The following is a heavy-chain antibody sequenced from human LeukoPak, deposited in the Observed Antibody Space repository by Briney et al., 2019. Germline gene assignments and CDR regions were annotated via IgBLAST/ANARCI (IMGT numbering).Heavy chain of an antibody. V-gene: IGHV1-69*04. Sequence: SVKVSCKASGGTFSSYAISWVRQAPGQGLEWMRRIIPILGIANYAQKFQGRVTITADKSTSTAYMELSSLRSEDTAVYYCARDLLDDCSGGSCYQYYWGQGTLVTVSS. CDR1: GGTFSSYA. D-gene: IGHD2-15*01. CDR2: IIPILGIA. CDR3: ARDLLDDCSGGSCYQYY. J-gene: IGHJ4*02.